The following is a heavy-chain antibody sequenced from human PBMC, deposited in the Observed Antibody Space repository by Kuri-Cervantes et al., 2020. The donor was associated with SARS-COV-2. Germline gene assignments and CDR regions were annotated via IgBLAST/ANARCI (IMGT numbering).Heavy chain of an antibody. CDR1: GGSISSGGYS. D-gene: IGHD3-16*01. J-gene: IGHJ4*02. V-gene: IGHV4-30-2*01. CDR2: IYHSGST. CDR3: ASLGPGWGGYYFDY. Sequence: LRPSCAVSGGSISSGGYSWSWIRQPPGTGLEWIGYIYHSGSTYYNPSLKGRVTISVDSSKNQFSLKLSSVTAADTAVYYCASLGPGWGGYYFDYWGQGTLVTVSS.